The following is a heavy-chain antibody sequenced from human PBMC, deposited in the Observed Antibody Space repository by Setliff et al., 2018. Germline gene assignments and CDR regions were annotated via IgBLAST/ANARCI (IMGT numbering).Heavy chain of an antibody. J-gene: IGHJ6*02. CDR1: GFIFNSYS. Sequence: GGSLRLSCSASGFIFNSYSINWVRRAPGKGLEWVSSISASGTYTYYRDSVKGRFTISRDNTENSLYLQMNSLRAEDTAVYYCARDITMIVVVITTFGGMDVWGQGTTVTVSS. V-gene: IGHV3-21*04. CDR2: ISASGTYT. D-gene: IGHD3-22*01. CDR3: ARDITMIVVVITTFGGMDV.